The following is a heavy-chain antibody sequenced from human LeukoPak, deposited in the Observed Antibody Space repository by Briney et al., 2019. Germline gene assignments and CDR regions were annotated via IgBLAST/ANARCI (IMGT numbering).Heavy chain of an antibody. D-gene: IGHD3-22*01. Sequence: SETLSLTCAVSGYSISSGYYWGWIRQPPGKGLEWIGSIYHSGGTYYNPSLKSRVTISVDTSKNQFSLKLSSVTAADTAVYYCARTSSGIDYWGQGTLVTVSS. V-gene: IGHV4-38-2*01. J-gene: IGHJ4*02. CDR2: IYHSGGT. CDR1: GYSISSGYY. CDR3: ARTSSGIDY.